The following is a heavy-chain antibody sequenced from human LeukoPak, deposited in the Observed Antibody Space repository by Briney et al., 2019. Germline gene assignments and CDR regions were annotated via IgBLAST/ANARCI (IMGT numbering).Heavy chain of an antibody. CDR2: INPNSGGT. CDR1: GYTFTGYY. J-gene: IGHJ4*02. CDR3: AGDGYNSRRFFAY. Sequence: GASVKVSCKASGYTFTGYYMHWVRQAPGQGLEWMGWINPNSGGTNYAQKFQGRVTMTRDTSISTAYMELSRLISDDTAVYYCAGDGYNSRRFFAYWGQGTLVTVSS. V-gene: IGHV1-2*02. D-gene: IGHD5-24*01.